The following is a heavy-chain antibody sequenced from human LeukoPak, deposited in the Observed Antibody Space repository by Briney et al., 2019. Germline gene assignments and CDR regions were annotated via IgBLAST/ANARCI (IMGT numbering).Heavy chain of an antibody. CDR2: IIPIFGTA. Sequence: SVKVSCKASGGTFSSYAVSWVRQAPGQGLEWMGGIIPIFGTANYAQKFQGRVTITADESTSTAYMELSSLRSEDTAVYYCARGRRYSGYDFDYWGQGTLVTVSS. D-gene: IGHD5-12*01. J-gene: IGHJ4*02. V-gene: IGHV1-69*13. CDR1: GGTFSSYA. CDR3: ARGRRYSGYDFDY.